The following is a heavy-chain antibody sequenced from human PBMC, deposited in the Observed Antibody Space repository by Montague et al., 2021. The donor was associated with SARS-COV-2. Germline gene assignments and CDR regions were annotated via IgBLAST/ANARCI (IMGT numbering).Heavy chain of an antibody. D-gene: IGHD2-8*01. CDR1: GGSISSPAYY. CDR2: ISYTGRT. V-gene: IGHV4-39*01. CDR3: ARQLPSYCATNKCYPYYFDG. J-gene: IGHJ4*02. Sequence: SETLSLTCTVSGGSISSPAYYWGWIRQSPGKGLEWIGSISYTGRTYYNPSLRSRVSFSMDTSKNHFSQSLSSVTVADTAVYFCARQLPSYCATNKCYPYYFDGWGQGALVTVSS.